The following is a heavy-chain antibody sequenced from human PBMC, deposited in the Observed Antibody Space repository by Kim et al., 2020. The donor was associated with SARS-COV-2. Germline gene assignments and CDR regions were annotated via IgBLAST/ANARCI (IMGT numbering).Heavy chain of an antibody. D-gene: IGHD1-26*01. CDR2: ISWNSGSI. Sequence: GGSLRLSCAASGFTFDDYAMHWVRQAPGKGLEWVSGISWNSGSIGYADSVKGRFTISRDNAKNSLYLQMNSLRAEDTALYYCAKDKVPVVGATGGWFDPWGQGTLVTVSS. J-gene: IGHJ5*02. CDR3: AKDKVPVVGATGGWFDP. V-gene: IGHV3-9*01. CDR1: GFTFDDYA.